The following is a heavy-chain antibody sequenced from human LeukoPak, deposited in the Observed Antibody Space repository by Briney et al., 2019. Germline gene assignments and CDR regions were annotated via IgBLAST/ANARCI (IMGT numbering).Heavy chain of an antibody. V-gene: IGHV3-43D*03. J-gene: IGHJ4*02. CDR1: GFTFDDYA. Sequence: TGGSLRLSCAASGFTFDDYAMHWVRQAPGKGLECVSLISWDGDSTYYSDSVKGRFTISRDNNKNSLYLQMNSLRTEDTALYYCATAPYDSIGIFDYWGQGTLATVSS. CDR2: ISWDGDST. CDR3: ATAPYDSIGIFDY. D-gene: IGHD3-22*01.